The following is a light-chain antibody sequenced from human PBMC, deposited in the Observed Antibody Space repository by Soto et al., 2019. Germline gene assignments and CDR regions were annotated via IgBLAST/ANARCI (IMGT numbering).Light chain of an antibody. CDR1: SSNIGAGSD. Sequence: QSALAQPPSISGAPGQRVTISCTGSSSNIGAGSDVHWYHQLPGTAPKLLIYGNTNRPSGVPDRFSGSKSGTSASLAIAGLQTEDEGDYYCQTYDSSLSGLDVFGTGTKV. V-gene: IGLV1-40*01. CDR2: GNT. J-gene: IGLJ1*01. CDR3: QTYDSSLSGLDV.